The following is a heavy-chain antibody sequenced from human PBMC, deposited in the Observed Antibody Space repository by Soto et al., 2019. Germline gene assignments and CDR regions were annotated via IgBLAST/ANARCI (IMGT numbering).Heavy chain of an antibody. V-gene: IGHV4-34*01. CDR2: INHSGST. Sequence: PSETLSLTCAVYGGSFSGYYWSWIRQPPGKGLEWIGEINHSGSTNYNPSLKSRVTISVDTSKNQFSLKLSSVTAADTAVYYCARGPPVWGSYRSYYYYYGMDVWGQGPTVS. CDR1: GGSFSGYY. J-gene: IGHJ6*02. CDR3: ARGPPVWGSYRSYYYYYGMDV. D-gene: IGHD3-16*02.